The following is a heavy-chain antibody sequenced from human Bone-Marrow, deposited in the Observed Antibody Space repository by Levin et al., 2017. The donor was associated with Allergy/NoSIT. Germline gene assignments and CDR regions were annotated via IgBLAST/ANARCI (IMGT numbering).Heavy chain of an antibody. J-gene: IGHJ3*02. V-gene: IGHV3-7*01. Sequence: GGSLRLSCAASGFTFSSYWMSWVRQAPGKGLEWVANIKQDGSEKYYVDSVKGRFTISRDNAKNSLYLQMNSLRAEDTAVYYCARVPTWGSFDAFDIWGQGTMVTVSS. CDR1: GFTFSSYW. CDR3: ARVPTWGSFDAFDI. D-gene: IGHD3-16*01. CDR2: IKQDGSEK.